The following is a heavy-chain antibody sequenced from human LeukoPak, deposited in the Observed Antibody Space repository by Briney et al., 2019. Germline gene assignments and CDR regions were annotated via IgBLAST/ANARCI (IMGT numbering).Heavy chain of an antibody. Sequence: GGSLRLSCAASGFTFSNFVMSWVRQAPGKGLEWVSTISGSGGSTYYADSVKGRFTISRDNSKNTLYLEVISLAAEDTAVYYCAKDDAWLRFGEWSQGTLVTVSS. CDR3: AKDDAWLRFGE. D-gene: IGHD5-12*01. CDR1: GFTFSNFV. J-gene: IGHJ4*02. CDR2: ISGSGGST. V-gene: IGHV3-23*01.